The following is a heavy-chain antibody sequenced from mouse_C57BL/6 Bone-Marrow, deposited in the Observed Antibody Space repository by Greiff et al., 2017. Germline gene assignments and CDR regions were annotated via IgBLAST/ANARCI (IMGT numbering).Heavy chain of an antibody. V-gene: IGHV1-82*01. CDR1: GYAFSSSW. CDR2: IYPGDGDT. J-gene: IGHJ4*01. CDR3: ARGTAQATRAMGY. D-gene: IGHD3-2*02. Sequence: QVQLQQSGPELVKPGASVKISCKASGYAFSSSWMNWVKQRPGKGLEWIGRIYPGDGDTNYNGKFKGKATLTADKSSSTAYMQLSSLTSEDSAVYFCARGTAQATRAMGYWGQGTSVTVSS.